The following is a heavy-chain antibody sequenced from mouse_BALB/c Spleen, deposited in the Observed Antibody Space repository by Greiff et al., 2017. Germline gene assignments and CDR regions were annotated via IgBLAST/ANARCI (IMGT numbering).Heavy chain of an antibody. CDR1: GFTFSSYG. CDR2: ISSGGSYT. D-gene: IGHD2-3*01. Sequence: DVQLVESGGDLVKPGGSLKLSCAASGFTFSSYGMSWVRQTPDKRLEWVATISSGGSYTYYPDSVKGRFTISRDNAKNTLYLQMSSLKSEDTAMYYCAREGYYPYFDYWGQGTTLTVSS. CDR3: AREGYYPYFDY. V-gene: IGHV5-6*01. J-gene: IGHJ2*01.